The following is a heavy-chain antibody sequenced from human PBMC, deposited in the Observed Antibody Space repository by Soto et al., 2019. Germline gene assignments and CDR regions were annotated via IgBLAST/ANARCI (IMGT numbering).Heavy chain of an antibody. CDR2: INPYNGNT. CDR1: GYSFPNYG. CDR3: ARDHGDYHY. V-gene: IGHV1-18*01. J-gene: IGHJ4*02. Sequence: QVQLVQSGAEVKKPGASVKVSCKASGYSFPNYGITWVRQAPGQGLEWMGWINPYNGNTDYAQNLQGRVTMTTDTATRTAYMELRGLRSDDTAVYYCARDHGDYHYWGQGTLVTVSS. D-gene: IGHD4-17*01.